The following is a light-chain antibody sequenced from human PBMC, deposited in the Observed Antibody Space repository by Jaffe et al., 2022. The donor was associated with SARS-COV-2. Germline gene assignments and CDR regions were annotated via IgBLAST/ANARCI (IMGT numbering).Light chain of an antibody. V-gene: IGLV2-8*01. CDR3: SSYAGSNNWV. CDR2: EVT. J-gene: IGLJ3*02. Sequence: QSALTQPPSASGSPGQSLTISCTGTSSDVGGYNYVSWYQHHPGKAPKLIIYEVTKWPSGVPDRFSGSKSGNTASLTVSGLQAEDEADYYCSSYAGSNNWVFGGGTKLTVL. CDR1: SSDVGGYNY.